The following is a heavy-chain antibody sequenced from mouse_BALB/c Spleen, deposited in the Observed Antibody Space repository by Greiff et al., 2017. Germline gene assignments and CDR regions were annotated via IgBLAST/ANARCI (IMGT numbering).Heavy chain of an antibody. D-gene: IGHD1-1*01. CDR3: ARITTVVAEGWYFDV. Sequence: EVQLQQSGPELVKPGASVKMSCKASGYTFTSYVMHWVKQKPGQGLEWIGYINPYNDGTKYNEKFKGKATLTSDKSSSTAYMELSSLTSEDSAVYYGARITTVVAEGWYFDVWGAGTTVTVSS. CDR1: GYTFTSYV. CDR2: INPYNDGT. V-gene: IGHV1-14*01. J-gene: IGHJ1*01.